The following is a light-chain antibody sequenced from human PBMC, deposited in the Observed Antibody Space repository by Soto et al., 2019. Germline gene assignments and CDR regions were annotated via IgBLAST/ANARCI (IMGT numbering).Light chain of an antibody. V-gene: IGLV2-23*02. CDR3: CSYAGSSTLLYV. CDR2: EVS. CDR1: SSDVGSYNL. J-gene: IGLJ1*01. Sequence: QSALTQPASVSGSPGQSITISCTGTSSDVGSYNLVSWYQQHPGKAPKLMIYEVSKRPSGVSNRFSGSKSGNTASLTVSGPQAEDEADYYCCSYAGSSTLLYVFGTGTKLTVL.